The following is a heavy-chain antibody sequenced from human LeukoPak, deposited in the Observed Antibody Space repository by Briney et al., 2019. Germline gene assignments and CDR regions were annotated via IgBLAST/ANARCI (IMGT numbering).Heavy chain of an antibody. V-gene: IGHV1-2*02. Sequence: ASVKVSRKASGYTFTGYYMHWVRQAPGQGLEWMGWINPNSGGTNYAQKFQGRVTMTRDTSISTAYMELSRLRSDDTAVYYCARGRLAAAGRNWFDPWGQGTLVTVSS. CDR1: GYTFTGYY. D-gene: IGHD6-13*01. CDR3: ARGRLAAAGRNWFDP. J-gene: IGHJ5*02. CDR2: INPNSGGT.